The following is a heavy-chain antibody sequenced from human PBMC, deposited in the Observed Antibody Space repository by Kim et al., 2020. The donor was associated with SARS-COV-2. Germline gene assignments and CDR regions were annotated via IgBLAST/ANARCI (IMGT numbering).Heavy chain of an antibody. D-gene: IGHD3-22*01. Sequence: SETLSLTCTVSGGSISSYYWSWIRQPPGKGLEWIGYIYYSGSTNYNPSLKSRVTISVDTSKNQFSLKLSSVTAADTAVYYCANTRRGYPNWYFDLWGRGTLVTVSS. J-gene: IGHJ2*01. CDR2: IYYSGST. CDR1: GGSISSYY. V-gene: IGHV4-59*01. CDR3: ANTRRGYPNWYFDL.